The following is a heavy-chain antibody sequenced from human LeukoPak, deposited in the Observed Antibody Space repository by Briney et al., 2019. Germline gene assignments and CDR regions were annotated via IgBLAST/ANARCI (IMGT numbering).Heavy chain of an antibody. CDR2: IWYDGSNK. CDR1: GFTFSSYG. J-gene: IGHJ4*02. Sequence: GRSLRLSCAASGFTFSSYGMHWVRQAPGKGLEWVVVIWYDGSNKYYADSVKGRFTISRDNSKNTLYLQMNSLRAEDTAVYYCVMVRDDGNLSYWGQGTLVTVSS. V-gene: IGHV3-33*01. D-gene: IGHD3-10*01. CDR3: VMVRDDGNLSY.